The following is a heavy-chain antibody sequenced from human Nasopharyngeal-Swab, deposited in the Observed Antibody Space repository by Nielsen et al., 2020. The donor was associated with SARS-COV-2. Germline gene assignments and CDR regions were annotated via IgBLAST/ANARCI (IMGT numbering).Heavy chain of an antibody. Sequence: ASVKVSCKASGYTFTSYAMNWVRQAPGQGLEWMGWINTNTGNPTYAQGFTGRFVFSLDTSASTAYLQISSLKAEDTAVYYCARDQQLPPPLYYYYYMDVWGKGTTVTVSS. V-gene: IGHV7-4-1*02. CDR3: ARDQQLPPPLYYYYYMDV. J-gene: IGHJ6*03. D-gene: IGHD6-13*01. CDR1: GYTFTSYA. CDR2: INTNTGNP.